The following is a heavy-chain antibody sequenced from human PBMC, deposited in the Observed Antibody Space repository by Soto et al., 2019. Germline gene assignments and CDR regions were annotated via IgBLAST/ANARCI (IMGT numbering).Heavy chain of an antibody. J-gene: IGHJ5*02. CDR2: ISAYNGNT. CDR1: GYTFTSYG. V-gene: IGHV1-18*01. CDR3: ARDRGEDIVVVPAAMQECWFDP. D-gene: IGHD2-2*01. Sequence: QVQLVQSGAEVKKPGASVKVSCKASGYTFTSYGISWVRQAPGQGLEWMGWISAYNGNTNYAQKLQGRVTMTTDTSTSTAYLELRSLTSDDTAVYYCARDRGEDIVVVPAAMQECWFDPWGQGTLVTVSS.